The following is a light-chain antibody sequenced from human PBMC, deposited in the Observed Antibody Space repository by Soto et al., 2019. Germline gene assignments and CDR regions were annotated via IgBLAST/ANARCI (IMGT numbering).Light chain of an antibody. CDR2: DAS. CDR3: QQRSNWPPIT. V-gene: IGKV3-11*01. Sequence: EIALTQSPATLSFSPGERATLSCRASQSVSSYLAWYQQKPGQAPRLLIYDASNRATGIPARFSGSGSGTDFTLTISSLEPEDFAVYYCQQRSNWPPITFGQGTRLEIK. J-gene: IGKJ5*01. CDR1: QSVSSY.